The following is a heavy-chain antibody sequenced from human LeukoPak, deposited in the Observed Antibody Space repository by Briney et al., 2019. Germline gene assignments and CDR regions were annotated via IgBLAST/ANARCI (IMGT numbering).Heavy chain of an antibody. CDR1: GFTFSNYT. J-gene: IGHJ4*02. CDR3: ARDRNYDGSVYYEDDYFDY. D-gene: IGHD3-22*01. V-gene: IGHV3-21*01. CDR2: ISSSSSYI. Sequence: GGSLRLSCAASGFTFSNYTMNWVRQAPGKGLGWVSSISSSSSYIHYADSVKGRFSISRDNAKNSLYLQMNSLRAEDTAVYYCARDRNYDGSVYYEDDYFDYWGQGTLVTVSS.